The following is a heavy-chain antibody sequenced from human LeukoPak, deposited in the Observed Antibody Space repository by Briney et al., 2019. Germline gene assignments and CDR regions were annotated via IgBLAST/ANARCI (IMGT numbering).Heavy chain of an antibody. CDR3: ARVRVGATIDYYYYMDV. D-gene: IGHD1-26*01. CDR1: GYTFTSYG. Sequence: ASVKVSCKASGYTFTSYGISWVRQAPGQGLEWVGWISAYNGNTNYAQKLQGRVTMTTDTSTSTAYMELRSLRSDDTAVYYCARVRVGATIDYYYYMDVWGKGTTVTVSS. V-gene: IGHV1-18*01. CDR2: ISAYNGNT. J-gene: IGHJ6*03.